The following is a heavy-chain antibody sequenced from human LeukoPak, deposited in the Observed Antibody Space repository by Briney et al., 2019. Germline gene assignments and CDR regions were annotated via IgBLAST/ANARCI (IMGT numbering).Heavy chain of an antibody. CDR1: GGSIRSYY. V-gene: IGHV4-59*08. CDR2: ISYSGTT. D-gene: IGHD6-19*01. J-gene: IGHJ4*02. Sequence: KPSVTLSLTCTVFGGSIRSYYWSWIRQPPGKGLEWIGHISYSGTTNYNPSLNSRVAISIDTSRNQFSLNLNSVTASDTAVYYCARGYRPPSSGFDYWGQGTPVTVSS. CDR3: ARGYRPPSSGFDY.